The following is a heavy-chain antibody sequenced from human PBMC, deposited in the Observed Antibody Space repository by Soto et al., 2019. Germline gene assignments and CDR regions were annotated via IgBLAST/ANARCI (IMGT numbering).Heavy chain of an antibody. CDR1: GGTFSRYT. Sequence: QVQLVQSGAEVKKPGSSVKVSCKASGGTFSRYTISWVRQAPGQGLEWMGRIIPILGIANYAQKFQGRVTITADKSTSTAYMELSSLRSEDTAVYYCARDKVVPAANYYYYMDVWGKGTTVTVSS. J-gene: IGHJ6*03. D-gene: IGHD2-2*01. CDR3: ARDKVVPAANYYYYMDV. CDR2: IIPILGIA. V-gene: IGHV1-69*08.